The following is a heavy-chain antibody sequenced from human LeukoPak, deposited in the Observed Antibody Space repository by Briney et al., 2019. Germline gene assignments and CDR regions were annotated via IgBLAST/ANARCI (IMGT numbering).Heavy chain of an antibody. D-gene: IGHD1-26*01. CDR3: ARGGSIVGTTPHDTFDI. V-gene: IGHV4-34*01. Sequence: SETLSLTCAVYGGSFRGYYWSWIRQPPGKGLEWIGEINHSGSTNYNPSLKSRVTISVDTSKNQFSLKLSSVTAADTAVYYCARGGSIVGTTPHDTFDIWGQGTVVTVSS. CDR1: GGSFRGYY. J-gene: IGHJ3*02. CDR2: INHSGST.